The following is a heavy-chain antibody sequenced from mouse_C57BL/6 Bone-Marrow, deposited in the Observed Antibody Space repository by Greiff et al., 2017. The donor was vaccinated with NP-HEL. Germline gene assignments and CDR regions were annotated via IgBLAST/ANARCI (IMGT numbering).Heavy chain of an antibody. D-gene: IGHD1-1*01. CDR3: TPTVVAHFDY. J-gene: IGHJ2*01. CDR1: GFTFSNYW. V-gene: IGHV6-3*01. Sequence: EVKVEESGGGLVQPGGSMKLSCVASGFTFSNYWMNWVRQSPEKGLEWVAQIRLKSDNYATHYAESVKGRFTISRDDSKSSVYLQMNNLRAEDTGIYYCTPTVVAHFDYWGQGTTLTVSS. CDR2: IRLKSDNYAT.